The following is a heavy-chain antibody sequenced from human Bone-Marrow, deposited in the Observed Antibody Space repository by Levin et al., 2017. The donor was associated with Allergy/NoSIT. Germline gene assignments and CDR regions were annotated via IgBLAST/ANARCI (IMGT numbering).Heavy chain of an antibody. J-gene: IGHJ5*02. CDR2: MNPNSGNT. CDR3: ARGDSSSFPFDP. CDR1: GYTFTSYD. V-gene: IGHV1-8*01. D-gene: IGHD6-13*01. Sequence: VASVKVSCKASGYTFTSYDINWVRQATGQGLEWMGWMNPNSGNTGYAQKFQGRVTMTRNTSISTAYMELSSLRSEDTAVYYCARGDSSSFPFDPWGQGTLVTVSS.